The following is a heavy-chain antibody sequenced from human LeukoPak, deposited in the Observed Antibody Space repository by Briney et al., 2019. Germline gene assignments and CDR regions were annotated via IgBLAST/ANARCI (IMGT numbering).Heavy chain of an antibody. V-gene: IGHV3-23*01. D-gene: IGHD6-6*01. J-gene: IGHJ4*02. CDR2: ISGSGGST. Sequence: GGSLRLSCAASGFTFSSYAMSWVRQAPGKGLEWVSAISGSGGSTYYADSVKGRFTISRDNSKNTLYLQMNSLRAEDTAVYYCAKVGRYSSSSLYFATDYWGQGTLVTVSS. CDR3: AKVGRYSSSSLYFATDY. CDR1: GFTFSSYA.